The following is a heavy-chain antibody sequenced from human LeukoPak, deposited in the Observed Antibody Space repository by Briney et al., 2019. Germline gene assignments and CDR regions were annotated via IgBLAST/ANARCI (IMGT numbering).Heavy chain of an antibody. CDR2: ISAYNGNT. CDR1: GYTFTSYG. V-gene: IGHV1-18*01. J-gene: IGHJ6*02. Sequence: ASVKVSCKASGYTFTSYGISWVRQAPGQGLEWMGWISAYNGNTNYAQKLQGRVTVTTDTSTSTAYMELRSLRSDDTAVYYCARVYGPYYYYGVDVWGQGTTVTVSS. CDR3: ARVYGPYYYYGVDV. D-gene: IGHD1-14*01.